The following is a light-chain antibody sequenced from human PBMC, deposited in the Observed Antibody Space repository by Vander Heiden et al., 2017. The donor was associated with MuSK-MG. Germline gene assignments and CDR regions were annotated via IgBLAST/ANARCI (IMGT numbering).Light chain of an antibody. Sequence: DIVMTQSPLSLPVTPGEPAPISCRSSQSLLHSNGYNYLDGYLQKPGQSPQLLIYWGSNRASGVPDRFSGSGSGTDFTLKISRVEAEDVGVDDCLHETFGQGTKVEIK. CDR1: QSLLHSNGYNY. V-gene: IGKV2-28*01. CDR2: WGS. CDR3: LHET. J-gene: IGKJ1*01.